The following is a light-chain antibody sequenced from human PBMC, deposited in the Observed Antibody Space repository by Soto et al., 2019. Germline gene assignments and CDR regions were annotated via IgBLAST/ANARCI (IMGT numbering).Light chain of an antibody. CDR2: TDN. CDR1: RSNIGTNI. CDR3: ASWDGSLNGWL. V-gene: IGLV1-44*01. Sequence: QSVLTQPPSASGTPGQWVTISCSGNRSNIGTNIVNWYQHLPGTAPKLLIHTDNQRPSGVPARFSGSKSDTSASLAISGLQSEDEAEYYCASWDGSLNGWLFGGGTKLTVL. J-gene: IGLJ3*02.